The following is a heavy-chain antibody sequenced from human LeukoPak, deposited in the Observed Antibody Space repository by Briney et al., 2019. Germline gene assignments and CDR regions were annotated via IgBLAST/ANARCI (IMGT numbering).Heavy chain of an antibody. CDR2: ISAYNGNT. Sequence: ASVKVSCKASGYTFTSYGISWVRQAPGQGLEWMGWISAYNGNTNYAQKLQGRVTMTTDTSTSTAYMKLRSLRSDDTAVYYCARDLERAIAVAGTAGDYRGQGALVTVSS. J-gene: IGHJ4*02. D-gene: IGHD6-19*01. CDR1: GYTFTSYG. CDR3: ARDLERAIAVAGTAGDY. V-gene: IGHV1-18*01.